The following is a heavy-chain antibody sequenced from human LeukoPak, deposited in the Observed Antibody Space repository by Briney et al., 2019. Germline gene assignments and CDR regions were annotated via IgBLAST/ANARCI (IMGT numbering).Heavy chain of an antibody. Sequence: PGGSLRLSCAASGFTFSSYSMNWVRQAPGKGLEWVSAISRSGDSTYYADSVKGRFTISRDNSKNTLYLQMNSLRAEDTAVYYCAKAPLYDTSGYKLGIFDYWGQGTLVTVSS. CDR3: AKAPLYDTSGYKLGIFDY. CDR1: GFTFSSYS. CDR2: ISRSGDST. J-gene: IGHJ4*02. D-gene: IGHD3-22*01. V-gene: IGHV3-23*01.